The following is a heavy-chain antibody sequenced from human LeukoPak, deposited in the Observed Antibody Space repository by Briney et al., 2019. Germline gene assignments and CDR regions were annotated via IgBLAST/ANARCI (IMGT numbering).Heavy chain of an antibody. D-gene: IGHD5-24*01. J-gene: IGHJ4*02. CDR1: GFIFSRHA. CDR2: TGLESVHT. V-gene: IGHV3-23*01. CDR3: AKGDDIGKHPTRAYYFDI. Sequence: GGSLRLSCAASGFIFSRHAMSWVRQAPGKGLEWVSTTGLESVHTLCADSVQGRLTVSRDNSRNTLDLQMDNLRDDDTAVYYCAKGDDIGKHPTRAYYFDIWGQGTLVTVSS.